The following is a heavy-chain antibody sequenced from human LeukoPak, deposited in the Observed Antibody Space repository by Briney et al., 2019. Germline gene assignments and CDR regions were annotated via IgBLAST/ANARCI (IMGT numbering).Heavy chain of an antibody. Sequence: GASVKVSCKPSGYTLTGYYMHWVRLAPGHGLEWMGWIDPSSGDTNYAQKFQGRVTMTRDTSISTAYMELSRLRSDDTAVYYCAKNPYEYYFDYWGQGTLVTVSS. CDR3: AKNPYEYYFDY. J-gene: IGHJ4*02. D-gene: IGHD5-12*01. CDR1: GYTLTGYY. V-gene: IGHV1-2*02. CDR2: IDPSSGDT.